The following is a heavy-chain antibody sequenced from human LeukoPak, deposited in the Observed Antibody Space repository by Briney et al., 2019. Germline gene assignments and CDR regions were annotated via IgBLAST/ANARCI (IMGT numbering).Heavy chain of an antibody. Sequence: PGGSLRLSCAASGFTFSSYDMHWVRQAPGKGLEWVSAICTAGDTYYPGSVKCRFTISRENAKNSLYLQMNSLRAGDTAVYYCARYDSSGYDYWGQGTLVTVSS. CDR2: ICTAGDT. V-gene: IGHV3-13*01. CDR3: ARYDSSGYDY. CDR1: GFTFSSYD. D-gene: IGHD3-22*01. J-gene: IGHJ4*02.